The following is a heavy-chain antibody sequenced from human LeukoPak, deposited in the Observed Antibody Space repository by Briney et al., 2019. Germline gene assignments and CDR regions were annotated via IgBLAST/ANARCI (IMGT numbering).Heavy chain of an antibody. CDR2: INHSGST. Sequence: SETLSLTCAVYGGSFSGYYWSWIRQPPGKGLEWIGEINHSGSTNYNPSLKSRVTISVDTSKNQFSLKLSSVTAADTAVYYCARGSAIAQWLVWRPQFDYWGQGTLVTVSS. J-gene: IGHJ4*02. D-gene: IGHD6-19*01. V-gene: IGHV4-34*01. CDR1: GGSFSGYY. CDR3: ARGSAIAQWLVWRPQFDY.